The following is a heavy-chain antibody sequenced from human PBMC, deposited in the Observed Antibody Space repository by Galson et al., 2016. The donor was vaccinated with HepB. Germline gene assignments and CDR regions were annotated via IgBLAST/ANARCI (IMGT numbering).Heavy chain of an antibody. CDR1: GIAFNEYA. D-gene: IGHD2-2*01. CDR3: TRDLTYCRSTSCYDDAFDL. J-gene: IGHJ3*01. CDR2: MRTKAYGGTT. V-gene: IGHV3-49*03. Sequence: SLRLSCAASGIAFNEYAITRLRQAPGKGLEWVGFMRTKAYGGTTDYAASVKGRFTISRDDSKSIAYLQMNSLKMEDTAVYYCTRDLTYCRSTSCYDDAFDLWGQGTLVTVSS.